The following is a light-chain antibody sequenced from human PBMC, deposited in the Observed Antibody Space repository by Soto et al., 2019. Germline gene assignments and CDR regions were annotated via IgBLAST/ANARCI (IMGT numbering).Light chain of an antibody. Sequence: QSALTQPASVSGSPGQSITISCTGTSSDVGGYNYVSWYQQHPGKAPKLMIYEVSNRPSGVSNRFSGSKSGNTASLTIYELQAEDEDDYYCSSYTSSSTLYVFGTGTKLTVL. CDR1: SSDVGGYNY. V-gene: IGLV2-14*01. J-gene: IGLJ1*01. CDR2: EVS. CDR3: SSYTSSSTLYV.